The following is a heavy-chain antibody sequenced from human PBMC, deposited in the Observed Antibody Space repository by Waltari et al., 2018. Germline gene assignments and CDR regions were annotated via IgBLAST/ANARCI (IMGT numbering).Heavy chain of an antibody. CDR3: ARDKVRNFLRYFDYYGMDV. CDR1: GYTFHSYD. D-gene: IGHD3-9*01. CDR2: INPKRSNT. J-gene: IGHJ6*02. Sequence: QVQLVQSGAEVKKPGSSVKVSCKASGYTFHSYDINRLHEAPGPWREWMGWINPKRSNTGYAQKFQGRVTMTRNTSISTAYMELSSLRSEDTAVYYCARDKVRNFLRYFDYYGMDVWGQGTTVTVSS. V-gene: IGHV1-8*01.